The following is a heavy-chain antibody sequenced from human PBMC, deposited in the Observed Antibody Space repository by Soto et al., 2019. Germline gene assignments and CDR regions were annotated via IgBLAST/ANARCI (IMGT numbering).Heavy chain of an antibody. J-gene: IGHJ6*04. D-gene: IGHD3-16*02. V-gene: IGHV4-30-4*02. CDR3: AGSSLDCMVV. CDR1: GGSISSGYYY. Sequence: SETLSLTCSVSGGSISSGYYYWSWIPQPPGKGLEWIGNIYYSGNTYYNPSPNRRLIISIDTSKKRFALKVGSGTDADTAVYYFAGSSLDCMVVWGKGPTVTAPQ. CDR2: IYYSGNT.